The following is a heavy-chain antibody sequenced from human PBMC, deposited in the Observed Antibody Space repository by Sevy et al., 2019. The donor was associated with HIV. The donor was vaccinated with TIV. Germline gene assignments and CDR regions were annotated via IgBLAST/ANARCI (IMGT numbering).Heavy chain of an antibody. CDR2: IRGSSGSY. D-gene: IGHD5-12*01. CDR1: GFTFSIFD. J-gene: IGHJ4*02. CDR3: TGNRGYHTFDH. Sequence: GGSLRLSCAASGFTFSIFDLDWVRQAPGKGLEWVSYIRGSSGSYMPYYADSVKGRFTISRDNAKNSLYLQMNSLRDEDTAVYYCTGNRGYHTFDHWGQGTLVTVSS. V-gene: IGHV3-21*05.